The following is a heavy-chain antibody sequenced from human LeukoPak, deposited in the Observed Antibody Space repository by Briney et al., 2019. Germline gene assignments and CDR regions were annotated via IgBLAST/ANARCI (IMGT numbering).Heavy chain of an antibody. CDR2: IWYDGSNK. CDR3: AGEASLYCSSTSCLHDAFDI. J-gene: IGHJ3*02. CDR1: GFTFSSYG. D-gene: IGHD2-2*01. Sequence: PGRSLRLSCAASGFTFSSYGMHWVRQAPGKGLEWVAVIWYDGSNKYYADSVKGRFTISRDNSKNTLYLQMNSLRAEDTAVYYCAGEASLYCSSTSCLHDAFDIWGQGTMVTVSS. V-gene: IGHV3-33*01.